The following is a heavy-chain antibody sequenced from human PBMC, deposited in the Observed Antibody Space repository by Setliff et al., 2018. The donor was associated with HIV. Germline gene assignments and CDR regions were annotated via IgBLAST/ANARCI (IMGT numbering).Heavy chain of an antibody. V-gene: IGHV1-18*03. CDR3: ARHPSGWYGDYFFDY. J-gene: IGHJ4*02. Sequence: ASVKVSCKPSSYTFTSYHISWVRQAPGQGLEWMGWISAYSGNTHYAQRLQDRVTMTTDTSTSTAYMDLRSLRSDDMAVYYCARHPSGWYGDYFFDYWGQGTLVTVSS. D-gene: IGHD4-17*01. CDR1: SYTFTSYH. CDR2: ISAYSGNT.